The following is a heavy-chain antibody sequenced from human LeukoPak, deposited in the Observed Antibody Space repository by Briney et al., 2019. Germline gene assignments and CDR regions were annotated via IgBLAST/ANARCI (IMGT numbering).Heavy chain of an antibody. J-gene: IGHJ4*02. Sequence: SETLSLTCAVSGGSIGSGGYSWSWIRQPPGKGLEWIGYIYYSGSTNYNPSLKSRVTISVDTSKNQFSLKLSSVTAADTAVYYCARGGGDYYGSGSYYTYYFDYWGQGTLVTVSS. CDR3: ARGGGDYYGSGSYYTYYFDY. CDR1: GGSIGSGGYS. CDR2: IYYSGST. V-gene: IGHV4-61*08. D-gene: IGHD3-10*01.